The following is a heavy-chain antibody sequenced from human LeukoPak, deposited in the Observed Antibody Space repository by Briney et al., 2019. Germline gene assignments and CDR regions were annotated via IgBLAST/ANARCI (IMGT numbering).Heavy chain of an antibody. CDR3: ASTYGSGTFDY. D-gene: IGHD3-10*01. J-gene: IGHJ4*02. V-gene: IGHV4-34*01. Sequence: SGTLSLTCAVYGGSFSGYYWSWIRQPPGKGLEWIGEINHSGSTNYNPSLKSRVTISVDTSKNQFSLKLSSVTAADTAVYYCASTYGSGTFDYWGQGTLVTVSS. CDR2: INHSGST. CDR1: GGSFSGYY.